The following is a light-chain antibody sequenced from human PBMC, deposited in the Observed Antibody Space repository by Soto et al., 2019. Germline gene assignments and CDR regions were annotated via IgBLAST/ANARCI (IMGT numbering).Light chain of an antibody. J-gene: IGKJ1*01. CDR3: QQYNSSPST. V-gene: IGKV3-15*01. CDR2: AAS. CDR1: QSVSSN. Sequence: EILLTQSPSTLSASPGERATISCRASQSVSSNLAWYQQKPGQAPRLLIYAASTRPSGIPARFSGSGSGTEFTLTIGSLQPEDFAAYYCQQYNSSPSTFGQGTKVDIK.